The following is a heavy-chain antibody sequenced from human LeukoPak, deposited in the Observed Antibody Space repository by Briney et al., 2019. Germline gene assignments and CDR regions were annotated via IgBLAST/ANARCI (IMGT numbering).Heavy chain of an antibody. CDR1: KFTFNTYG. CDR2: IWDDGSNK. D-gene: IGHD1-26*01. CDR3: ARGTELGATTGFDY. J-gene: IGHJ4*02. Sequence: PGGSLRLSCAASKFTFNTYGMHWVRQAPGKGLEWVAVIWDDGSNKYYAGSVKGRFTVSRDNSKNTLYLEMNSLRAEDTAVYYCARGTELGATTGFDYWGQGTLVTVSS. V-gene: IGHV3-33*08.